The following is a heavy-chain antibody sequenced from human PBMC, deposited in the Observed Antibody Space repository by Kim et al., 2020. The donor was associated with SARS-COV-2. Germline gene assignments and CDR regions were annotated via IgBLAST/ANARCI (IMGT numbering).Heavy chain of an antibody. D-gene: IGHD2-8*01. Sequence: GGSLRLSCAASGFAFSSYDMSWVRQPPGKALQWVSSIRVDGDTFYADSVKGRFTISRDNSRDTVYVQMNSLRAGDTAVYYCVKDGHHGVGYADFDYWGQGTLVSVS. CDR2: IRVDGDT. V-gene: IGHV3-23*01. CDR3: VKDGHHGVGYADFDY. J-gene: IGHJ4*02. CDR1: GFAFSSYD.